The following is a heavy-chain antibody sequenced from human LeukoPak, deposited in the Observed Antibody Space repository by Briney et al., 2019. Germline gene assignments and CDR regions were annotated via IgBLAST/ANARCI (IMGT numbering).Heavy chain of an antibody. V-gene: IGHV4-31*03. CDR1: GGSINSGGYY. CDR3: ALGYCGGGSCYAREYFQH. CDR2: IYYSGST. D-gene: IGHD2-15*01. Sequence: SSETLSLTCTVSGGSINSGGYYWSWIRQHPGKGLEWIGYIYYSGSTYYNPSLKSRVTISVDTSKNQFSLRLSSVTAADTAVYYCALGYCGGGSCYAREYFQHWGQGTLVTVSS. J-gene: IGHJ1*01.